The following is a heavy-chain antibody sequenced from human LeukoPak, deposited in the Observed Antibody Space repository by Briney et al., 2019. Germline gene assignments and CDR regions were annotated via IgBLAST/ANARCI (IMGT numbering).Heavy chain of an antibody. Sequence: GGSLRLSCAASGFTFSSYAMHWVRQAPGKGLEYVSAISSNGGSTYYANSVKGRFTISRDNAKNSLYLQMNSLRAEDTAVYYCAFGSVYDSSGYYFDYWGQGTLVTVSS. D-gene: IGHD3-22*01. CDR2: ISSNGGST. CDR1: GFTFSSYA. J-gene: IGHJ4*02. V-gene: IGHV3-64*01. CDR3: AFGSVYDSSGYYFDY.